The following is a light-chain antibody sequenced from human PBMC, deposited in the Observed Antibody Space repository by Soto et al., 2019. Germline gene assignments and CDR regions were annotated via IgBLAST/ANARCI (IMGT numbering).Light chain of an antibody. Sequence: VLTQSPGTLSLSPGERATLSCRASQSVSSNHLAWYQQKPGQAPRLLIYGASTRATGIPDRFSGSGSGTDFTLTISRLEPEDFAVYYCQQYGSSPTWTFGQGTKVEIK. CDR1: QSVSSNH. V-gene: IGKV3-20*01. J-gene: IGKJ1*01. CDR2: GAS. CDR3: QQYGSSPTWT.